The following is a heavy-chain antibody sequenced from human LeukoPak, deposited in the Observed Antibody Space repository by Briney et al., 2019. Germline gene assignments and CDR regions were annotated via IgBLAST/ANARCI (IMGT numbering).Heavy chain of an antibody. V-gene: IGHV3-23*01. CDR1: GFTFDNFA. J-gene: IGHJ4*02. CDR2: ISDSGRSA. CDR3: ARHDSFIPF. Sequence: GGSLRLSCAASGFTFDNFAMSWVRQAPGKGLEWVSGISDSGRSAYYTDSVKGRFTISRDNSKNTVNLQMNNLRVEDTAVYFCARHDSFIPFGGQGRLVTVSS. D-gene: IGHD5-18*01.